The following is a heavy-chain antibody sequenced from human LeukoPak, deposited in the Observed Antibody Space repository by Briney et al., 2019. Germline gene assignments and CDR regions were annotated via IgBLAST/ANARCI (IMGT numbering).Heavy chain of an antibody. V-gene: IGHV1-2*02. CDR1: GYTFTGQY. Sequence: ASVKVSCKASGYTFTGQYLYWARQTPGQGLEWMGWNNSKTGDTDSAQNFQGRVTMTRDTSITTVYMELSSLTSDDTAVYYCARGYYGMDVWGQGTTVTVSS. J-gene: IGHJ6*02. CDR2: NNSKTGDT. CDR3: ARGYYGMDV.